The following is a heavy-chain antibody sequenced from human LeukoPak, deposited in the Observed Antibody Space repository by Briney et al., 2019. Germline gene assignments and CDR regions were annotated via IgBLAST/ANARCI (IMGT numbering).Heavy chain of an antibody. V-gene: IGHV1-2*06. CDR3: ARAKWELQGDGFDI. Sequence: GASVKVSCKASGYTFTGYYMHWVRQAPGQGLEWMGRINPNSGGTNYAQKFQGRVTMTRDTSISTAYMELSSLRSGDTALYFCARAKWELQGDGFDIWGQGTMVTVSS. CDR2: INPNSGGT. CDR1: GYTFTGYY. J-gene: IGHJ3*02. D-gene: IGHD1-26*01.